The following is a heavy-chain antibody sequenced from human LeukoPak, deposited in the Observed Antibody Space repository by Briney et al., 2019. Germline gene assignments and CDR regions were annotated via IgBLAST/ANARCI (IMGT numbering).Heavy chain of an antibody. CDR2: ISAYNGNT. D-gene: IGHD1-26*01. J-gene: IGHJ6*02. CDR1: GYTFTSYG. CDR3: ARGRGYSGSYYISYYYYGMDV. Sequence: ASVKVSCKASGYTFTSYGISWVRQAPGQGLEWMGWISAYNGNTNYAQKLQGRVTMTRNTSISTAYMELSSLRSEDTAVYYCARGRGYSGSYYISYYYYGMDVWGQGTTVTVSS. V-gene: IGHV1-18*01.